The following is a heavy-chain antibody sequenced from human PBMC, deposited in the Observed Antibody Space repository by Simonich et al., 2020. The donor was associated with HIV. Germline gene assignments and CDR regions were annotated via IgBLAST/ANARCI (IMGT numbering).Heavy chain of an antibody. CDR1: GFTFSDHY. D-gene: IGHD1-26*01. Sequence: EVQLVESGGGLVQPGGSLRLSCAASGFTFSDHYMDWVRQAPGKGLDGVGRCGNKAISYTTEYAASVKGRLTISRDDSKNSLYLQMNSLKTEDTAVYYCARGASGSYPPFDYWGQGTLVTVSS. V-gene: IGHV3-72*01. CDR3: ARGASGSYPPFDY. CDR2: CGNKAISYTT. J-gene: IGHJ4*02.